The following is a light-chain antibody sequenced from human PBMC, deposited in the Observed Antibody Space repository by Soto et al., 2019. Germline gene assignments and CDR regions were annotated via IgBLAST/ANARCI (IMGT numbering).Light chain of an antibody. CDR3: SSYTFSSTLVV. J-gene: IGLJ2*01. Sequence: QSALTQPASVSGSPGQSITISCTGTSSDIGSYNYVSWYQQLPGKVPKLMIYGVINRPSGVSNRFSGSKSGNTASLTISGLQAEDEADYYCSSYTFSSTLVVFGGGTKVTVL. V-gene: IGLV2-14*03. CDR1: SSDIGSYNY. CDR2: GVI.